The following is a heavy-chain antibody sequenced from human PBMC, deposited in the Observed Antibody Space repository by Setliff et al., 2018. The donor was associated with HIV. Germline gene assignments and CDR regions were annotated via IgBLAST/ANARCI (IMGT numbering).Heavy chain of an antibody. V-gene: IGHV1-2*02. Sequence: ASVKVSCKASGYTFSGYYMHWVRQAPGQGLEWMGCINPNSGGTNYAQKFQGRVTMTRDTSISTAYMELSRLRSDDTAVYYCARGDIIAVPAAIDMDVWGKGTTVTVSS. CDR3: ARGDIIAVPAAIDMDV. CDR2: INPNSGGT. J-gene: IGHJ6*03. CDR1: GYTFSGYY. D-gene: IGHD2-2*01.